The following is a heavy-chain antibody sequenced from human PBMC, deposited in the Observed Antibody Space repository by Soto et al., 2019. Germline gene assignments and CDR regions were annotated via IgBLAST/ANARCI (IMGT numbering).Heavy chain of an antibody. J-gene: IGHJ4*02. Sequence: ASVKVSCQASGYSFTTYYMHWVRQAPGQGLEWMGIIDPSGGSTRYEQKFQGRVTMTRDTSTTTVYMELRSLTSEDTAVYYCARGPMATITGGFNDHWGQGSLVTVSS. CDR2: IDPSGGST. CDR1: GYSFTTYY. D-gene: IGHD5-12*01. V-gene: IGHV1-46*01. CDR3: ARGPMATITGGFNDH.